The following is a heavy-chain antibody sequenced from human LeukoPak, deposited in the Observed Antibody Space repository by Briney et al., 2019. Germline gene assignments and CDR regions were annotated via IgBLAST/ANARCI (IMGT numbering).Heavy chain of an antibody. V-gene: IGHV3-23*01. CDR2: ISGSGGST. D-gene: IGHD1-26*01. J-gene: IGHJ4*02. CDR1: GFTFSSYG. Sequence: GGSLGLSCAASGFTFSSYGMSWVRQAPGKGLEWVSIISGSGGSTYYAGSVKGRFTISRDNSKNMLYVQMNSLRAEDTAVYYCARDRSGSFDYWGQGTLVTVSS. CDR3: ARDRSGSFDY.